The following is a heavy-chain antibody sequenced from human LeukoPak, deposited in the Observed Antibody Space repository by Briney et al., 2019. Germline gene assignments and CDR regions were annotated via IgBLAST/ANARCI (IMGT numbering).Heavy chain of an antibody. Sequence: GGSLRLSCAASGFTFSSYGMHWVRQAPGKGLEWVAFIRYDGSNKYYADSVKGRFTISRDNSKNTLYLQMNSLRAEDTVVYYCAKDWTVAAAGPPDYWGQGTLVTVSS. CDR3: AKDWTVAAAGPPDY. CDR1: GFTFSSYG. CDR2: IRYDGSNK. J-gene: IGHJ4*02. D-gene: IGHD6-19*01. V-gene: IGHV3-30*02.